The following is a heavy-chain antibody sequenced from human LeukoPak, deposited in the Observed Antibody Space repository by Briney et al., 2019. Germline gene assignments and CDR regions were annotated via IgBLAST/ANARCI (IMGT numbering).Heavy chain of an antibody. CDR1: GFTVSSNY. J-gene: IGHJ4*02. CDR2: IYSGGST. V-gene: IGHV3-66*01. CDR3: AKARDTSCSLNFDY. D-gene: IGHD3-10*02. Sequence: GGSLRLSCAASGFTVSSNYMSWVRQAPGKGLEWVSVIYSGGSTYYADSVKGRFTISRDNSKNTLYLQMNSLRAEDTAVYYCAKARDTSCSLNFDYWGQGTLVTVSS.